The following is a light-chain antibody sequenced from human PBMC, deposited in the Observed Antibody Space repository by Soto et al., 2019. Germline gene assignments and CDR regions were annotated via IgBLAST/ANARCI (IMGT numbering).Light chain of an antibody. CDR1: QSVATT. J-gene: IGKJ2*01. CDR3: QQHNYWPS. Sequence: EIVMTQSPATLSVSPGERATLSCRASQSVATTLAWYQQKPGQVPRLLIHSASTRAPGVPTRFSGSGSGTEFTLTISSLQSEDFAVYYCQQHNYWPSFGQGTKLEIK. CDR2: SAS. V-gene: IGKV3-15*01.